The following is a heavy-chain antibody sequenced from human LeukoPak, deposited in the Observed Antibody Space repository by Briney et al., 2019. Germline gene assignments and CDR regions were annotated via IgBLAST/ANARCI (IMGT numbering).Heavy chain of an antibody. J-gene: IGHJ4*02. Sequence: SETLSLTCAVSGGSISSSTYYWGWIRQPPGKGLEWIGYIYYSGSTNYNPSLKSRVTISVDTSKNQFSLKLSSVTAADTAVYYCARFRPRPQYSSSWYNYFDYWGQGTLVTVSS. D-gene: IGHD6-13*01. CDR2: IYYSGST. CDR1: GGSISSSTYY. CDR3: ARFRPRPQYSSSWYNYFDY. V-gene: IGHV4-61*05.